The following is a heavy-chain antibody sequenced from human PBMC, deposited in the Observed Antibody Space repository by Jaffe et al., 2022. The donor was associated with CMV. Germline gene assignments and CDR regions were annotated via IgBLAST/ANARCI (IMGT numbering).Heavy chain of an antibody. J-gene: IGHJ2*01. Sequence: EVQLVESGGGLVQPGGSLRLSCAASGFTFSSYWMHWVRQAPGKGLVWVSRINSDGSSTSYADSVKGRFTISRDNAKNTLYLQMNSLRAEDTAVYYCARPEMATITSAHWYFDLWGRGTLVTVSS. V-gene: IGHV3-74*01. CDR1: GFTFSSYW. D-gene: IGHD5-12*01. CDR2: INSDGSST. CDR3: ARPEMATITSAHWYFDL.